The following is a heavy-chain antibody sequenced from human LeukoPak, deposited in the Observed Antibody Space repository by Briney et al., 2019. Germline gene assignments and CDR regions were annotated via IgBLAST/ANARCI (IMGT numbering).Heavy chain of an antibody. CDR2: INPNSGGT. CDR1: GYTFTCYY. CDR3: ARVATVTNVRWFDP. Sequence: GASVKVSCKASGYTFTCYYMHWVGQAPGQGLEWMGWINPNSGGTTYAQKFQGRVTMTRGPSISTAYMELSRLRSDDTAVYYCARVATVTNVRWFDPWGQGTLVTVSS. J-gene: IGHJ5*02. D-gene: IGHD4-11*01. V-gene: IGHV1-2*02.